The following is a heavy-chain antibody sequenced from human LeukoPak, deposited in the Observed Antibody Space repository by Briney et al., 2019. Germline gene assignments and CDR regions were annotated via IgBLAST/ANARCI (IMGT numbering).Heavy chain of an antibody. V-gene: IGHV1-18*01. CDR2: ISAYNGNT. CDR3: ARELGAFDI. CDR1: GGTFSSYA. Sequence: ASVKVSCKASGGTFSSYAISWVRQAPGQGLEWMGWISAYNGNTNYAQKFQGRVTMTRDMSTSTVYMELSSLRSEDTAVYYCARELGAFDIWGQGTMVTVSS. J-gene: IGHJ3*02.